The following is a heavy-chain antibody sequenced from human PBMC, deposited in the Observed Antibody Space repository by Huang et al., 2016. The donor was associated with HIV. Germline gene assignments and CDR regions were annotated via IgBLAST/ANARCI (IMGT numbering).Heavy chain of an antibody. D-gene: IGHD2-2*01. CDR1: GGSITSSNPY. CDR2: FYYSGDA. V-gene: IGHV4-39*01. J-gene: IGHJ3*02. Sequence: QLHLQQSGPGLVRPSETLSPICTVSGGSITSSNPYWGWIRQTPGKGLEWIGTFYYSGDAYYTPSLKNRVSISIDTSKSQFSLRLSSVIATDTAVYYCASGEYGKNAYDIWGQGTVVTVSA. CDR3: ASGEYGKNAYDI.